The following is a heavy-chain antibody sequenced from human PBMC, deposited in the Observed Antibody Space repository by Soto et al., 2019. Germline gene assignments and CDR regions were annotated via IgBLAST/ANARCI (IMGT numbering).Heavy chain of an antibody. J-gene: IGHJ5*02. CDR1: GYTFTSYG. D-gene: IGHD5-18*01. Sequence: ASVKVSCKASGYTFTSYGISWVRQAPGQGLEWMGWISAYNGNTNYAQKLQGRVTMTTDTSTGTAYMELRSLRSDDTAVYYCAGHMVMGNWFDPWGQGTLVTVSS. CDR3: AGHMVMGNWFDP. CDR2: ISAYNGNT. V-gene: IGHV1-18*01.